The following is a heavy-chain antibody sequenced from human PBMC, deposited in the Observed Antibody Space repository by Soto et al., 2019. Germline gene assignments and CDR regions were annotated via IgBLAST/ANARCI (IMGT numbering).Heavy chain of an antibody. CDR3: ARHASKGVAAAGNAFDI. CDR2: IYPGDSDT. J-gene: IGHJ3*02. V-gene: IGHV5-51*01. Sequence: GESLKISCQGSGYSFTSYWIGWVRQMPGKGLEWMGIIYPGDSDTRYSPSFQGQVTISADKSISTAYLQWSSLKASDTAMYYCARHASKGVAAAGNAFDIWGQGTMVTVSS. CDR1: GYSFTSYW. D-gene: IGHD6-13*01.